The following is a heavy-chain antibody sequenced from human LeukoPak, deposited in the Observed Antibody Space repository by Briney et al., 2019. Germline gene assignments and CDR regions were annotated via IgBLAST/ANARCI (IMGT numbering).Heavy chain of an antibody. Sequence: GGSLRLSCGASGFTFNSYSVNWVRQAPGEGLEWVSYISSSTSRIYYADSVKGRFTISRDSARRSLFLQMNSLRDEDTAVYYCARDIHWAFDYWGQGTLVTVSS. J-gene: IGHJ4*02. D-gene: IGHD7-27*01. CDR3: ARDIHWAFDY. V-gene: IGHV3-48*02. CDR1: GFTFNSYS. CDR2: ISSSTSRI.